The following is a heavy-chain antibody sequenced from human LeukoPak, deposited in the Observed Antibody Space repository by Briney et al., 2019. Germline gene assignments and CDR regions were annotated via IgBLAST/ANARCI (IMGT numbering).Heavy chain of an antibody. CDR1: GGSISSYY. V-gene: IGHV4-59*01. J-gene: IGHJ4*02. CDR3: ARGSIAALFDY. Sequence: SETLSLTCTVSGGSISSYYWSRIRQPPGKGPEWIGYIYYSGSTNYNPSLKSRVTISVDTSKNQFSLKLSSVTAADTAVYYCARGSIAALFDYWGQGTLVTVSS. D-gene: IGHD6-6*01. CDR2: IYYSGST.